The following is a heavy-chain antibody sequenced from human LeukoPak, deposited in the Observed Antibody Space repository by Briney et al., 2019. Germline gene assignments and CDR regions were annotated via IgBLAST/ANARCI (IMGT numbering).Heavy chain of an antibody. CDR3: AKGRYDSSGYYLDF. V-gene: IGHV3-23*01. CDR1: KFIFSSYA. CDR2: ISGSGRST. Sequence: PGGSLRLSCAASKFIFSSYAMSWVRQAPGEGLKWFSGISGSGRSTYYADSVKGRFTISRDNSNNTLYLQMNSLRAEDTAVYYCAKGRYDSSGYYLDFWGQGTLVTVSS. D-gene: IGHD3-22*01. J-gene: IGHJ4*02.